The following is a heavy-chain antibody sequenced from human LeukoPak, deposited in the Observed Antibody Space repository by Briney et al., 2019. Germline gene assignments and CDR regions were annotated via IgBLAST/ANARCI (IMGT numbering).Heavy chain of an antibody. CDR2: INPSGGST. V-gene: IGHV1-46*01. CDR3: ARGSRDGYNLRLPFDY. Sequence: ASVTVSCKASGYTFTSYYMHWVRQAPGQGLEWMGIINPSGGSTSYAQKFQGRVTITADESTSTAYMELSSLRSEDTAVYYCARGSRDGYNLRLPFDYWGQGTLVTVSS. CDR1: GYTFTSYY. D-gene: IGHD5-24*01. J-gene: IGHJ4*02.